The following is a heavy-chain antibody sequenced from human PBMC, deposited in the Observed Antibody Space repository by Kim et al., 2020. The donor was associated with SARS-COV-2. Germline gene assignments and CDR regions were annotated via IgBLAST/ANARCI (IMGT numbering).Heavy chain of an antibody. Sequence: KGRLTISRENSKNTLYLQMNSLRAEDTAVYYCAKDPEYSSGWYFGSNWFDPWGQGTLVTVSS. CDR3: AKDPEYSSGWYFGSNWFDP. D-gene: IGHD6-19*01. V-gene: IGHV3-23*01. J-gene: IGHJ5*02.